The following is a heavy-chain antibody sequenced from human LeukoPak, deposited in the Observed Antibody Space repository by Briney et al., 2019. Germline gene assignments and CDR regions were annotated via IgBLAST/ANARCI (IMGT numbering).Heavy chain of an antibody. CDR3: ARELKWGNDRDAFDI. CDR1: GYTFTDYY. D-gene: IGHD1-1*01. V-gene: IGHV1-69-2*01. J-gene: IGHJ3*02. CDR2: VDPEDGET. Sequence: GATVKISCKASGYTFTDYYMHWVQQAPGKGLEWMGRVDPEDGETIYAEKFQGRVTITADTSTDTAYMELSSLRSEDTAVYYCARELKWGNDRDAFDIWGQGTMVTVSS.